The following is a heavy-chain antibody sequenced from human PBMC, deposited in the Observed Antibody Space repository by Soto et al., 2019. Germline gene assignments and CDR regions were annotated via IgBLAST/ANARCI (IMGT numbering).Heavy chain of an antibody. J-gene: IGHJ5*02. CDR3: ARSTYYDFWSGLTAQYNWFDP. D-gene: IGHD3-3*01. CDR2: IYYSGST. Sequence: PSETLSLTCTVSGGSISSYCWSWIRQPPGKGLEWIGYIYYSGSTNYNPSLKSRVTISVDTSKNQFSLKLSSVTAADTAVYYCARSTYYDFWSGLTAQYNWFDPWGQGTLVTVSS. CDR1: GGSISSYC. V-gene: IGHV4-59*01.